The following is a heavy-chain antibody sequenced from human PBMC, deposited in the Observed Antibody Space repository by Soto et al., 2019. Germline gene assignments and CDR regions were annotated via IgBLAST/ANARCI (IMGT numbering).Heavy chain of an antibody. CDR2: VHPSRSTA. CDR3: ARTLLGNTVDL. J-gene: IGHJ3*01. D-gene: IGHD1-7*01. Sequence: QAQLLQSGAEMKKPGASVKVSCKATGHTFINYFIHMVRQAPGQGLEWIGIVHPSRSTADYAQKFHGRVTLTTDMSTRTVYMDLSRLRSADKAVYYCARTLLGNTVDLWGQVAPVIVSS. CDR1: GHTFINYF. V-gene: IGHV1-46*01.